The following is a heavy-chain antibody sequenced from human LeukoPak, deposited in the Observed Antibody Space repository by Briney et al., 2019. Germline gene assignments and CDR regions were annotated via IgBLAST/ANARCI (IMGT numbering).Heavy chain of an antibody. J-gene: IGHJ3*02. D-gene: IGHD4-17*01. Sequence: PSETLSLTCTVSGGSISSYYWSWIRQPPGKGLEWIGYIYYSGSTNYNPSLKSRVTISVDTSKNQFSLKLSSVTAADTAVYYCARRDYGEPPGVFDIWGQGKMVTVFS. V-gene: IGHV4-59*08. CDR2: IYYSGST. CDR1: GGSISSYY. CDR3: ARRDYGEPPGVFDI.